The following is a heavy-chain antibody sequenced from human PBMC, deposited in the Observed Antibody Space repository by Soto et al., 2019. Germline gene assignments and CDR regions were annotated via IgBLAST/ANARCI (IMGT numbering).Heavy chain of an antibody. CDR2: ISAYNGNT. CDR1: GYTFTSYG. J-gene: IGHJ6*02. Sequence: GASVKVSCKASGYTFTSYGISWVRQAPGQGLEWMGWISAYNGNTNYAQKLQGRVTMTTDTSTSTAYMELRSLRSDDTAVYYCAREWDIVVVPAARPDRVYYYYYGMDVWGQGTTVTVSS. V-gene: IGHV1-18*04. CDR3: AREWDIVVVPAARPDRVYYYYYGMDV. D-gene: IGHD2-2*02.